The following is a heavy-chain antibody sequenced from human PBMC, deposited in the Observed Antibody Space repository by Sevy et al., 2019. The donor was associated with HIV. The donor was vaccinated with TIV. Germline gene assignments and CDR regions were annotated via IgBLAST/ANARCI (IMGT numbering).Heavy chain of an antibody. CDR1: GYTFTGYY. CDR3: ARDLYGDYVGGVNDY. J-gene: IGHJ4*02. CDR2: INPNSAGT. D-gene: IGHD4-17*01. V-gene: IGHV1-2*02. Sequence: ASVKVSCKASGYTFTGYYMHWERQAPGLGLEWMGWINPNSAGTNYAQKFQGRVTMTRDTSISTAYMELSRLRSDDTAVYYCARDLYGDYVGGVNDYWGQGTLVTVSS.